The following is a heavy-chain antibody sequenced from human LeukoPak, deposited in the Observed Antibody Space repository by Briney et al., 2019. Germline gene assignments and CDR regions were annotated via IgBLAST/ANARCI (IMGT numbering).Heavy chain of an antibody. CDR2: IYSGGST. J-gene: IGHJ4*02. Sequence: GGSLRLSCAASGFTVSSNYMSWVRHAPGKGLEWVSVIYSGGSTYYADSVKGRFTISRDNSKNTLYLQMNSLRAEDTAVYYCARGRCSGGSCYWDYYFDYWGQGTLVTVSS. CDR3: ARGRCSGGSCYWDYYFDY. CDR1: GFTVSSNY. D-gene: IGHD2-15*01. V-gene: IGHV3-53*01.